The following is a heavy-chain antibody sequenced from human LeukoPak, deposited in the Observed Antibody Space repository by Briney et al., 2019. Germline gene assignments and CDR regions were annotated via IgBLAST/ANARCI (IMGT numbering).Heavy chain of an antibody. V-gene: IGHV3-48*04. CDR2: ISSSGSTI. D-gene: IGHD3-22*01. Sequence: GGSLRLSCAASGFTFSSYAMSWVRQAPGKGLEWVSYISSSGSTIYYADSVKGRFTISRDNAKNSLYLQMNSLRAEDTAVYYCARVSPPSNYYDSSGYYALGYWGQGTLVTVSS. J-gene: IGHJ4*02. CDR3: ARVSPPSNYYDSSGYYALGY. CDR1: GFTFSSYA.